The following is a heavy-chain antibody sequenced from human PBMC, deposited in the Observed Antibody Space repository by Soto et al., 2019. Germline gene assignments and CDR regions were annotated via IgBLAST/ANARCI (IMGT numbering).Heavy chain of an antibody. CDR1: GFTFSDYS. J-gene: IGHJ3*02. CDR3: ARRRGPERDCSVGSCYSRRDAFDI. Sequence: GGSLRRSCVASGFTFSDYSMNWVRQAPGKGLEWVSSISSSKNYIYYADSLEGRFSISRDNTQNSLYLQMNSLRVEDTAVYYCARRRGPERDCSVGSCYSRRDAFDIWGQGSMVTVSS. CDR2: ISSSKNYI. D-gene: IGHD2-15*01. V-gene: IGHV3-21*01.